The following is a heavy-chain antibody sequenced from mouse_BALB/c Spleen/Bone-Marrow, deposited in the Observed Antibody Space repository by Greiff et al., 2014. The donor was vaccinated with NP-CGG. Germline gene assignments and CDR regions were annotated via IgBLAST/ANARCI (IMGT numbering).Heavy chain of an antibody. D-gene: IGHD3-2*01. V-gene: IGHV1S81*02. CDR3: TRNGPDSSGYPAWFAY. Sequence: VQLQQSGAELVKPGASVKLSCKASGYTFTIYYMFWVKQRPGQGLEWIGEINPSNGGTNFNEKFKSKATLTVDKSFSTAYMQLSSLTSEDSAVYYCTRNGPDSSGYPAWFAYWGQGTLVTVSA. CDR1: GYTFTIYY. CDR2: INPSNGGT. J-gene: IGHJ3*01.